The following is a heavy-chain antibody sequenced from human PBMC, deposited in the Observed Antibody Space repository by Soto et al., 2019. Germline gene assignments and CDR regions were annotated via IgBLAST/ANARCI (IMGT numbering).Heavy chain of an antibody. V-gene: IGHV3-66*01. CDR3: ARAKMQLWPNYYDDGLDV. CDR2: IYSGVST. CDR1: GFTVSTNF. D-gene: IGHD5-18*01. J-gene: IGHJ6*02. Sequence: GGSLRLSCAASGFTVSTNFMTWVRQAPGKGLEWVSVIYSGVSTFYADSVKGRFTITRDNSENTLYFQMNSLRAEDTAVYYCARAKMQLWPNYYDDGLDVWGQGTTVTVSS.